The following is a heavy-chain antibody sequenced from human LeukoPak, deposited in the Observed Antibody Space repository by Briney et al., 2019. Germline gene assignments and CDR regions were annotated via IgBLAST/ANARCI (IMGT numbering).Heavy chain of an antibody. D-gene: IGHD3-16*01. V-gene: IGHV5-51*01. CDR3: AGQGVRGGPVTF. Sequence: GESLKISCKDSGSSFTSYWIGWVRQMPGKGLEWMGMFYPGDSHIKYSPSFQGQVTISADKSISTAYLQWSSLKAWDTAIYYCAGQGVRGGPVTFGGQGTLVTVSS. CDR2: FYPGDSHI. J-gene: IGHJ4*02. CDR1: GSSFTSYW.